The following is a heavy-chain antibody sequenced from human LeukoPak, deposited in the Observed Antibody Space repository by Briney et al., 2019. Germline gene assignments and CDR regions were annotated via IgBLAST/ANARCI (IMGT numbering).Heavy chain of an antibody. J-gene: IGHJ4*02. CDR3: ARQGYGANPSPLGY. CDR1: GYRFTSYW. Sequence: GESLKISCKGSGYRFTSYWIRWVRQMPGKGLDWMGIINPGDSDIRYSPSFQGQVTISLDKFITTAYLQWSRLKASDTAVYYCARQGYGANPSPLGYWGQGTLVTVSS. CDR2: INPGDSDI. D-gene: IGHD4-23*01. V-gene: IGHV5-51*01.